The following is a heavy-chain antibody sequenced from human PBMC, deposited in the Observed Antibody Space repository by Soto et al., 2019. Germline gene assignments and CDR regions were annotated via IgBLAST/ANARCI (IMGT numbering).Heavy chain of an antibody. D-gene: IGHD4-4*01. CDR3: AITTSTVSYWFDP. CDR1: GFSFGGYW. V-gene: IGHV3-7*03. Sequence: QLRQSGGGLVRPGGSLRLSCAGSGFSFGGYWMSWVRQAPEKGPEWVANIKEDGGEQHYVDSVKGRFTVSRDNSENSLFLQMNNLRVEDSATYYCAITTSTVSYWFDPWGPGTEVIVSS. J-gene: IGHJ5*02. CDR2: IKEDGGEQ.